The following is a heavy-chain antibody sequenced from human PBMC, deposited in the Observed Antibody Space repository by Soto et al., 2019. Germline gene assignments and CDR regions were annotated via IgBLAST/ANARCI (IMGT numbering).Heavy chain of an antibody. CDR1: GGSISSYY. Sequence: SETLSLTCTVSGGSISSYYWSWIRQPPGKGLEWIGYIYYSGSTNYNPSLKSRVTISVDTSKNQFSLKLSSVTAADTAVYYCARTRRGYSYGSSGANAFDIWGQGTMVTVSS. CDR2: IYYSGST. V-gene: IGHV4-59*12. J-gene: IGHJ3*02. CDR3: ARTRRGYSYGSSGANAFDI. D-gene: IGHD5-18*01.